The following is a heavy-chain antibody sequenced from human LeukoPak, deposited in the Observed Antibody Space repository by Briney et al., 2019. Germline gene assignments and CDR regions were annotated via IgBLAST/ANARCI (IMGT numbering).Heavy chain of an antibody. V-gene: IGHV3-9*01. CDR1: GFTFDDYA. CDR3: ANAEWEYYYDSSGYYFGY. Sequence: GRSLRLSCAASGFTFDDYAMHWVRQAPGEGLEWVSGISWNSGSIGYADSVKGRFTISRDNARNSLYLQMNSLRAEDTALYYCANAEWEYYYDSSGYYFGYWGQGTLVTVSS. CDR2: ISWNSGSI. D-gene: IGHD3-22*01. J-gene: IGHJ4*02.